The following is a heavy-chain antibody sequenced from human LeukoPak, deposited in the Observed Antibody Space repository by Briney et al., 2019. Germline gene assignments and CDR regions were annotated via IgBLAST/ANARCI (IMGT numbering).Heavy chain of an antibody. CDR3: ATYRQVLLPFES. Sequence: GGSLRLSCAASGFTFSSYGMSWVRQAPGKGLDWVSTISASGGSTYYADSVRGRFTIHRDNSKSILSLQMNSLRAEDTAIYYCATYRQVLLPFESWGQGTLVTVSS. CDR1: GFTFSSYG. J-gene: IGHJ4*02. D-gene: IGHD5-18*01. V-gene: IGHV3-23*01. CDR2: ISASGGST.